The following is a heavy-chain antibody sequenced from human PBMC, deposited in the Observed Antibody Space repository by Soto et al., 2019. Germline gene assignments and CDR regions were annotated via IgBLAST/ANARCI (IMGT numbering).Heavy chain of an antibody. CDR3: ARVLPPFDP. V-gene: IGHV1-18*01. CDR1: GYTFTSYG. Sequence: QVQLVQSGAEVKKPGASVKVSCKASGYTFTSYGISWVRQAPGQGLEWMGWINAYNGNTNYAQKLQGRDTMTTETSTSTAYMEPKSPTYDDTAVYYCARVLPPFDPWGQGTLVTVSS. J-gene: IGHJ5*02. CDR2: INAYNGNT.